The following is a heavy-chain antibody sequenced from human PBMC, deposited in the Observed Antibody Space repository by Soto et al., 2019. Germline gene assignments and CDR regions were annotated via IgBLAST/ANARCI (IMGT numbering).Heavy chain of an antibody. Sequence: QVQLVQSGAEVKKPGASVKVSCKASGYTFTSYGISWVRQAPGQGLEWMGWISAYNGNTNYAQKLQGRVTMTTDTSTSTADMERRSLRSDDTAVYYCARVSYDILTGYYPQDYWGQGTLVTVSS. D-gene: IGHD3-9*01. J-gene: IGHJ4*02. CDR2: ISAYNGNT. V-gene: IGHV1-18*01. CDR3: ARVSYDILTGYYPQDY. CDR1: GYTFTSYG.